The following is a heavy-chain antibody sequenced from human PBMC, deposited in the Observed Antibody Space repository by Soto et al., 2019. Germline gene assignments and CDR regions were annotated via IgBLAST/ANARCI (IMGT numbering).Heavy chain of an antibody. V-gene: IGHV3-30*18. CDR2: ISYDSTKT. Sequence: GGSLRLSCAASGFTFNSYGMHWVRQGPGNGLEWVAFISYDSTKTYYADSVKGRFTIFRDNSRNTLHLQMNSLGAEDTAMYYCAKEPEMPGRGLDYWGQGXLVTVYS. D-gene: IGHD2-2*01. CDR1: GFTFNSYG. J-gene: IGHJ4*02. CDR3: AKEPEMPGRGLDY.